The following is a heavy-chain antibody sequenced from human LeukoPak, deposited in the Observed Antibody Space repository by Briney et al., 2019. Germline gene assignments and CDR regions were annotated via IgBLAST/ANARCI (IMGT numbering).Heavy chain of an antibody. V-gene: IGHV1-2*02. CDR1: GYTFTGYY. CDR3: ARGRGTYHDY. J-gene: IGHJ4*02. Sequence: ASVKVSCKASGYTFTGYYIHWVRQAPGRGLEWMGGINPNSGGTNYAQKFQGRVTMTRDTSISTAYMELSRLRSDDTAVYYCARGRGTYHDYWGQGTLVTVSS. D-gene: IGHD1-26*01. CDR2: INPNSGGT.